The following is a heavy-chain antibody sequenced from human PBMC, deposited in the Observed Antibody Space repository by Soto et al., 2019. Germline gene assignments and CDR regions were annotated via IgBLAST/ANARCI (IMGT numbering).Heavy chain of an antibody. CDR1: GFTFSSYG. V-gene: IGHV3-33*01. Sequence: GGSLRLSWAASGFTFSSYGRHWVRQAPGKGLGWGAVIWYDGSNKYYADSVKGRFTTSRDNSKNTLYLQMNSLRAEDTAVYYCARDPYYDSSGYSDYYYYGMDVWGQETTVTVSS. CDR3: ARDPYYDSSGYSDYYYYGMDV. J-gene: IGHJ6*02. D-gene: IGHD3-22*01. CDR2: IWYDGSNK.